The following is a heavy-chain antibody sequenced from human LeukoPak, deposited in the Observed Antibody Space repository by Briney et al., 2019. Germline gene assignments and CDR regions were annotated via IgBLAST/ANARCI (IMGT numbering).Heavy chain of an antibody. Sequence: GGSLRLSCAASGFTFSSYEMNWVRHAPGKGLEWVSYISSSDNTVYYTDSVKGRFTISRDNAKNSLYLQMNSLRAEDTAVYYCARAITGTLFDYWGQGTLVTVSS. CDR2: ISSSDNTV. CDR1: GFTFSSYE. J-gene: IGHJ4*02. D-gene: IGHD1/OR15-1a*01. V-gene: IGHV3-48*03. CDR3: ARAITGTLFDY.